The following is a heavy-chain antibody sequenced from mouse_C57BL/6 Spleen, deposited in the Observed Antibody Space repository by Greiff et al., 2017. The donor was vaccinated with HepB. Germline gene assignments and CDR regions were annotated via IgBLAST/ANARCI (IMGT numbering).Heavy chain of an antibody. CDR3: ARSANAMDY. Sequence: VQLQQSGPELVKPGASVKISCKASGYAFSSSWMNWVKQRPGKGLEWIGRIYPGDGDTNYNGKFKGKATLTVDKSSSTAYMQLSSLTSEDSAVYYCARSANAMDYWGQGTSVTVSS. CDR2: IYPGDGDT. J-gene: IGHJ4*01. CDR1: GYAFSSSW. V-gene: IGHV1-82*01.